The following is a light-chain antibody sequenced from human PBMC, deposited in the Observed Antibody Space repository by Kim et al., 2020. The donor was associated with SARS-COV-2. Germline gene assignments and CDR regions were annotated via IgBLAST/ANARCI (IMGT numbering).Light chain of an antibody. V-gene: IGKV3-15*01. J-gene: IGKJ3*01. Sequence: VSPRERATLAYRASQTINRNLAWYQQKPGQSPRLLISYASTRASGIPARFSGSGSGTEFTLTISSLQSEDFAVYFCQQYNSWPFTFGPGTKVDIK. CDR2: YAS. CDR3: QQYNSWPFT. CDR1: QTINRN.